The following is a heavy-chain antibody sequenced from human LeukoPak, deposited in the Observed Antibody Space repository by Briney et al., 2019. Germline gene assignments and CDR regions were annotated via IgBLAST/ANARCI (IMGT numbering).Heavy chain of an antibody. Sequence: SETLSLTCTVSGGSISSSSYYWGWIRQPPGKGLEWIGYLYYSGSTNYNPSLKSRVIISVDTSKNQFSLKLSSVTAADTAVYYCASGSYAYYYMDVWGKGTTVTVSS. CDR2: LYYSGST. CDR3: ASGSYAYYYMDV. J-gene: IGHJ6*03. D-gene: IGHD1-26*01. CDR1: GGSISSSSYY. V-gene: IGHV4-61*05.